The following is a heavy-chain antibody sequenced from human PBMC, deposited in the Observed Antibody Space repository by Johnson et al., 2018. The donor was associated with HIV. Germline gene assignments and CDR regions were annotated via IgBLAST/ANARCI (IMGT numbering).Heavy chain of an antibody. J-gene: IGHJ3*02. CDR1: GFTFNHAW. V-gene: IGHV3-15*01. Sequence: VHLVESGGGLVKPGGSLRLSCAASGFTFNHAWMNWVRQAPGKGLEWVGRIKSKSDDETTDYGAPVKGRFTISRDDSQNTVFLEMSSLKTEDTAVFYCTTPRDHFDWISSVWVSGHGFDIWGHGTLVTVSS. CDR2: IKSKSDDETT. CDR3: TTPRDHFDWISSVWVSGHGFDI. D-gene: IGHD3-9*01.